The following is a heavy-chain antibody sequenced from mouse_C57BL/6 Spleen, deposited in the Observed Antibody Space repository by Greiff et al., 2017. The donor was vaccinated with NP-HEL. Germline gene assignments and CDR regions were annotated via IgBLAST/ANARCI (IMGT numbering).Heavy chain of an antibody. J-gene: IGHJ4*01. CDR2: IYPRSGNT. CDR3: ARFDYDPYAMDY. D-gene: IGHD2-4*01. V-gene: IGHV1-81*01. CDR1: GYTFTSYG. Sequence: VMLVESGAELARPGASVKLSCTASGYTFTSYGISWVKQRTGQGLEWIGEIYPRSGNTYYNEKFKGKATLTADKSSSTAYMELRSLTSEDSAIYFCARFDYDPYAMDYWGQGTSVTVSS.